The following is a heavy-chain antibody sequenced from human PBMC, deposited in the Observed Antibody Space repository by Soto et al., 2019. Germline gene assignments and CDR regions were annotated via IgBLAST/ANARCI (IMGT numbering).Heavy chain of an antibody. V-gene: IGHV1-18*01. J-gene: IGHJ4*02. CDR2: ISAYNGKT. CDR3: ARGGEAVAGPDY. Sequence: ASVKVSCKASGYPFTSYGISWVRQAPGQGLEWVAWISAYNGKTDNAQKFQGRVTMTRNTSISTAYMELSSLRSEDTAVYYCARGGEAVAGPDYWGQGTLVTVSS. CDR1: GYPFTSYG. D-gene: IGHD6-19*01.